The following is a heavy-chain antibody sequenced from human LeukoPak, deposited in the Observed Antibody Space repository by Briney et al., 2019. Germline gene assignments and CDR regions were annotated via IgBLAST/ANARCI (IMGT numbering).Heavy chain of an antibody. D-gene: IGHD1-1*01. CDR3: AREILEPGKTHEY. J-gene: IGHJ4*02. V-gene: IGHV3-74*01. Sequence: GGSLRLSCAASGFTFSAYWMHWVRHVPGKGLVWVSRINNDGTATFFADSVKGRFTISRDNAKNSLYLQMDSLRAEDTAMYYCAREILEPGKTHEYWGQGTLVTVSS. CDR1: GFTFSAYW. CDR2: INNDGTAT.